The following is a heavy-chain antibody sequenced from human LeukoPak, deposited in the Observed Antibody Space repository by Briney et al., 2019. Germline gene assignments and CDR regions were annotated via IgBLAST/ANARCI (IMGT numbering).Heavy chain of an antibody. CDR3: ARSLTYYYGPGPHYYYMDV. D-gene: IGHD3-10*01. Sequence: PSETLSLTCAVYGGSFGGYYWSWIRQPPGKGLEWIGEINHSGSTNYNPSLKSRVTISVDTSKNQFSLKLSSVTAADTAVYYCARSLTYYYGPGPHYYYMDVWGKGTTVTVSS. CDR1: GGSFGGYY. J-gene: IGHJ6*03. V-gene: IGHV4-34*01. CDR2: INHSGST.